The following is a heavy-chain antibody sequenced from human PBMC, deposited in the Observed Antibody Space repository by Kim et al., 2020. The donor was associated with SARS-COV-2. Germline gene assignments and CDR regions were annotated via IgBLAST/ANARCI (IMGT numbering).Heavy chain of an antibody. CDR3: AREMGADY. D-gene: IGHD2-8*01. V-gene: IGHV5-10-1*01. CDR1: GYTFTDYW. J-gene: IGHJ4*02. Sequence: GESLRISCQAFGYTFTDYWISWVRQMPGKGLEWMGRVGPIDSYANYSPSFQGHVTFSSDTSMSTAYLQWSSLKASDTAMYYCAREMGADYWGQGTLVTVS. CDR2: VGPIDSYA.